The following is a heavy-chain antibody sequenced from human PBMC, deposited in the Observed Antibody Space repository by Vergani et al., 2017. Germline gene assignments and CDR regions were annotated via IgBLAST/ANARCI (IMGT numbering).Heavy chain of an antibody. CDR1: GFTFSSYW. CDR2: IKQDGSEK. J-gene: IGHJ4*02. D-gene: IGHD3-3*01. CDR3: VREETFYDSVSDYLAGYFDH. V-gene: IGHV3-7*01. Sequence: EVQLVESGGDLVQPGRSLRLSCTASGFTFSSYWMSWVRQAPGKGLEWVANIKQDGSEKYYVDSVKGRFTISRDNAKNSLYLQMNSLRAEDTAVYYCVREETFYDSVSDYLAGYFDHWGQGALVTVSS.